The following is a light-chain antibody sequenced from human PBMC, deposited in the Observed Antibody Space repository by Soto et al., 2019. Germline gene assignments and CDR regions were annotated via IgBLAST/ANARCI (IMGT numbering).Light chain of an antibody. CDR1: SSDVGGYNY. CDR2: DVC. Sequence: QSVLTQPRSVSGSPGQSVTISCTGTSSDVGGYNYVSWYQQHPGKAPKLMIYDVCKRPSGVPDRFSGSKSGNTASLTISGLQAEDEADYYCCSYAGSYTLVVFGGGTKLTVL. J-gene: IGLJ2*01. CDR3: CSYAGSYTLVV. V-gene: IGLV2-11*01.